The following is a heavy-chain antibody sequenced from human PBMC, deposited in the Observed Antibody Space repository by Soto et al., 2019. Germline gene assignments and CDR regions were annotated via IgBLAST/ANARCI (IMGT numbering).Heavy chain of an antibody. CDR2: IIPIFGTA. CDR1: GGTFSSYA. V-gene: IGHV1-69*13. CDR3: ARPSTVVKDAFDI. Sequence: SVKVSCKASGGTFSSYAISWVRPAPGQGLEWMGGIIPIFGTANYAQKFQGRVTITADESTSTAYMELSSLRPEDTAVYYCARPSTVVKDAFDIWGQGTMVTVSS. J-gene: IGHJ3*02. D-gene: IGHD4-17*01.